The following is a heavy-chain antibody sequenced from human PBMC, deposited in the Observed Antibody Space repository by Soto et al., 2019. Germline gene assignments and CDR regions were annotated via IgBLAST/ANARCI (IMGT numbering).Heavy chain of an antibody. D-gene: IGHD3-22*01. CDR3: ARPQTYDSSGYYSVAGVAFDI. CDR1: GGSISSGDYY. V-gene: IGHV4-30-4*01. CDR2: IYYSGST. J-gene: IGHJ3*02. Sequence: KLRKTLSLTCTVSGGSISSGDYYWSWIRQPPGKGLEWIGYIYYSGSTYYNPSLKSRVTISVDTSKNQFSLKLSSVTAADTAVYYYARPQTYDSSGYYSVAGVAFDIWGQGTMVTVSS.